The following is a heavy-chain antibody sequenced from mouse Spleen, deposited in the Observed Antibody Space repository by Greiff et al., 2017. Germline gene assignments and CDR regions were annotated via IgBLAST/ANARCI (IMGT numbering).Heavy chain of an antibody. Sequence: VQLQQSGPELVKPGASVKMSCKASGYTFTSYTMHWVKQRPGQGLEWIGYINPSSGYTKYNQKFKDKATLTADKSSSTAYMQLSSLTSEDSAVYYCARPSTMITTGWFAYWGQGTLVTVSA. J-gene: IGHJ3*01. D-gene: IGHD2-4*01. CDR2: INPSSGYT. CDR3: ARPSTMITTGWFAY. V-gene: IGHV1S26*01. CDR1: GYTFTSYT.